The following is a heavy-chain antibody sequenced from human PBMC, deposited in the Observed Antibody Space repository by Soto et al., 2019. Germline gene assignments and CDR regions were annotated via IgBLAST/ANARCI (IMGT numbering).Heavy chain of an antibody. D-gene: IGHD3-10*01. V-gene: IGHV7-4-1*01. Sequence: QVQLVQSGSELKKPGASVKVSCKASGYTFTSYAMNWVRQAPGQGLEWMGWINTNTGNPTYAQGFTGRFVFSLDTSVSTAYXXIXSXXAEDTAVYYCARTYYYGSGSPRRVDPYYYYYGMDVWGQGTTVTVSS. CDR1: GYTFTSYA. J-gene: IGHJ6*02. CDR2: INTNTGNP. CDR3: ARTYYYGSGSPRRVDPYYYYYGMDV.